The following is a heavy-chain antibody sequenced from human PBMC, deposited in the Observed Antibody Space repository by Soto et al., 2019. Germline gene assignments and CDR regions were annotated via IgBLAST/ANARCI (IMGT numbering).Heavy chain of an antibody. D-gene: IGHD3-22*01. Sequence: GESLKISCKGSGYRFTSYWIGWVRQMPGKGLEWMGTIYPGDSDTRYSPSFQGQVTISADKSISTAYLQWSSLKASDTAMYYCASTYYYDSSGYLTPFDYWGQGTLVTVSS. CDR1: GYRFTSYW. CDR2: IYPGDSDT. V-gene: IGHV5-51*01. J-gene: IGHJ4*02. CDR3: ASTYYYDSSGYLTPFDY.